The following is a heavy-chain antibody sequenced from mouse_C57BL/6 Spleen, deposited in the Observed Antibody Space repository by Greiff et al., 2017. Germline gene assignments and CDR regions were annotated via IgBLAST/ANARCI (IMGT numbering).Heavy chain of an antibody. D-gene: IGHD4-1*01. J-gene: IGHJ4*01. V-gene: IGHV5-9*01. CDR3: ARHELGEGAMDY. CDR2: ISGGGGNT. Sequence: EVQRVESGGGLVKPGGSLKLSCAASGFTFSSYTMSWVRQTPGKRLEWVATISGGGGNTYYPDSVKGRFTISRDNAKNTLYMRMSSLRSEDTAWFYCARHELGEGAMDYWGQGTSVTVSS. CDR1: GFTFSSYT.